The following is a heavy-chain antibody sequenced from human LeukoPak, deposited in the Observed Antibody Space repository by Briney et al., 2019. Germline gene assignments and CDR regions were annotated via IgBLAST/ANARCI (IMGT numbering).Heavy chain of an antibody. Sequence: GGSLRLSCAASGFTFDRSWMSWVRQAPAKGLEGVANIKQDGSEVYYVDSVEGRFTVSRDNAKNSLSLQMNSVRGEDTAVYYCVRALGSSASDFWGQGTLVTVSS. J-gene: IGHJ4*02. CDR1: GFTFDRSW. CDR2: IKQDGSEV. CDR3: VRALGSSASDF. D-gene: IGHD6-6*01. V-gene: IGHV3-7*01.